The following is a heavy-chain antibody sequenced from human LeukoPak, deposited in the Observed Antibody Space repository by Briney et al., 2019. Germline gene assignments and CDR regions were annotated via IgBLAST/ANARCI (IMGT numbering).Heavy chain of an antibody. V-gene: IGHV5-51*01. CDR1: GYIFTHQW. Sequence: GESLNISCKASGYIFTHQWIGWVRQKAGSVLEWMGIIYTRDSDTRYSPSFQGHVSISADTSINTAYLEWSRMEASDTAIYYCARHSDVIGAIWGQGTLVTVSS. D-gene: IGHD3-10*01. J-gene: IGHJ4*02. CDR2: IYTRDSDT. CDR3: ARHSDVIGAI.